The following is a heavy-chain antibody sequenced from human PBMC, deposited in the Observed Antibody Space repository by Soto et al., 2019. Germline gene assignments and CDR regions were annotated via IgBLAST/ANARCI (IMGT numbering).Heavy chain of an antibody. CDR3: ASGWFGPDV. J-gene: IGHJ6*04. Sequence: EVQLVESGGGLVQPGGSLRLSCAASGFTLSGRSMHWVRQAPGKGLVWVSGIDNAGTDSTYADSVKGRFTSSRDNAKNMLYLQMNSLRVEDTAVYYCASGWFGPDVWGTGTTVNVSS. D-gene: IGHD3-10*01. CDR2: IDNAGTDS. CDR1: GFTLSGRS. V-gene: IGHV3-74*01.